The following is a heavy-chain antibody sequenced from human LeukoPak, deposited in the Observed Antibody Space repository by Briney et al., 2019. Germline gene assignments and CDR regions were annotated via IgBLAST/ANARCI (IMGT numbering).Heavy chain of an antibody. CDR3: ARARYSDGFGWFDY. CDR2: NSSSGRT. J-gene: IGHJ4*01. CDR1: SGSIINYF. Sequence: PSVTLSLICTVSSGSIINYFWNWFRQSPGKGLECIGYNSSSGRTNSNPSLKSRVTISVDMSKSQFSLKLRSVTAADTAVYYCARARYSDGFGWFDYWGQGALVIVSS. V-gene: IGHV4-59*07. D-gene: IGHD5-18*01.